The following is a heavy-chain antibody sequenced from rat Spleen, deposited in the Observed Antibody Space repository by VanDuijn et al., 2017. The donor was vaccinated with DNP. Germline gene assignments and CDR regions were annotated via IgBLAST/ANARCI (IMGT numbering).Heavy chain of an antibody. CDR3: ARSGRRFDY. CDR2: ISYEGSST. D-gene: IGHD5-1*01. V-gene: IGHV5-22*01. Sequence: EVQLVESGGGLVQPGRSLKLSCAASGFSFSDSYMAWVRQAPKKGLEWVASISYEGSSTYYRGTVKGRFTISRDNAKSTQYLQMDSLRSEDTATYYCARSGRRFDYWGQGVMVTVSS. CDR1: GFSFSDSY. J-gene: IGHJ2*01.